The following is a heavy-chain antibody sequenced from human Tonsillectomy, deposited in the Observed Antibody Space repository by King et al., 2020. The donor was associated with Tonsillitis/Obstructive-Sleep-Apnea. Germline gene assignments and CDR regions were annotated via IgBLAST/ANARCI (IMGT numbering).Heavy chain of an antibody. V-gene: IGHV3-66*01. CDR3: ARGSGYNYYYYYMDV. Sequence: VQLVESGGGLVQPGGSLRLSCAASGFTVSSNYMSWVRQAPGKGLEWVAVIYSGGSTYYADSVKGRFTISRDNSKNTLYLQMNSLRAEDTAGYYCARGSGYNYYYYYMDVWGKGTPVTVSS. CDR1: GFTVSSNY. CDR2: IYSGGST. D-gene: IGHD3-3*01. J-gene: IGHJ6*03.